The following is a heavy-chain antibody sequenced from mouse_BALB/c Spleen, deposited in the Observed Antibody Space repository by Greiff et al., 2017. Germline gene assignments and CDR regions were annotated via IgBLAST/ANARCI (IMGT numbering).Heavy chain of an antibody. Sequence: EVKLVESGGGLVKLGGSLKLSCAASGFTFSSYYMSWVRQTPEKRLELVAAINSNGGSTYYPDTVKGRFTISRDNAKNTLYLQMSSLKSEDTALYYCAREGYDGWFAYWGQGTLVTVSA. J-gene: IGHJ3*01. CDR1: GFTFSSYY. D-gene: IGHD2-14*01. V-gene: IGHV5-6-2*01. CDR3: AREGYDGWFAY. CDR2: INSNGGST.